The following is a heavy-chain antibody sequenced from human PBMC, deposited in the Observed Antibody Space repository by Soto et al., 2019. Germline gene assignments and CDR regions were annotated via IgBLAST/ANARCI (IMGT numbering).Heavy chain of an antibody. CDR3: ARLDYGVSAFDL. CDR1: GGSINDGSYH. CDR2: IFYTGSK. J-gene: IGHJ4*02. D-gene: IGHD4-17*01. V-gene: IGHV4-31*03. Sequence: KTSETLSLTCTVSGGSINDGSYHWSWLCQHPGKGLEFIGYIFYTGSKYHNPSLETRVTMSADTSNNEVSLRLHSLTAADTAVYYCARLDYGVSAFDLWGRGTLVTVSS.